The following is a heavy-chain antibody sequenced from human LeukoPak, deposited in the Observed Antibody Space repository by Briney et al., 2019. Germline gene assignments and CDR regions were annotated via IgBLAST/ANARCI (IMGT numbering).Heavy chain of an antibody. J-gene: IGHJ3*02. Sequence: AGGSLRLSCAASGFTFDDYGMSWVRQAPGKGLEWVSGINWNGGSTGYADSVKGRFTISRDNAKNSLYLQMNSLRAEDTAVYYCARVRGGSGSSYAADAFDIWGQGTMVTVSS. V-gene: IGHV3-20*04. D-gene: IGHD1-26*01. CDR2: INWNGGST. CDR1: GFTFDDYG. CDR3: ARVRGGSGSSYAADAFDI.